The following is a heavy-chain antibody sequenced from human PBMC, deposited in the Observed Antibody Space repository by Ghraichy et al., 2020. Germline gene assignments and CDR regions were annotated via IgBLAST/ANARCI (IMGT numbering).Heavy chain of an antibody. J-gene: IGHJ4*02. Sequence: GSLRLSCAASGFTFSSYAMHWVRQAPGKGLEWVAVISYDGSNKYYADSVKGRFTISRDNSKNTLYLQMNSLRAEDTAVYYCAGSSGWFFDYWGQGTLVTVSS. CDR1: GFTFSSYA. D-gene: IGHD6-19*01. V-gene: IGHV3-30-3*01. CDR2: ISYDGSNK. CDR3: AGSSGWFFDY.